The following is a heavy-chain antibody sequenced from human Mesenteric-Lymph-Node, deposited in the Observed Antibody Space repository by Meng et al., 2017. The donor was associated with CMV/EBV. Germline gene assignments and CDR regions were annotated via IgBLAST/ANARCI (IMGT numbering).Heavy chain of an antibody. CDR2: INHSGST. J-gene: IGHJ4*02. D-gene: IGHD4-23*01. CDR3: ARHQRWLKSEGGFNY. Sequence: QVQIQQWGAGLLKPSESLSLTCAVYGGSFSGYYWSWIRQPSGKGLEWIGEINHSGSTNYNPSLKSRVTISVDTSKNQFSLKLSSVTAADTAVYYCARHQRWLKSEGGFNYWGQGTLVTVSS. V-gene: IGHV4-34*01. CDR1: GGSFSGYY.